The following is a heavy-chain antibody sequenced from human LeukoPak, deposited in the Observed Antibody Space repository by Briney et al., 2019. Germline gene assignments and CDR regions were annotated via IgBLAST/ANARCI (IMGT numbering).Heavy chain of an antibody. J-gene: IGHJ5*02. CDR2: INHSGSA. V-gene: IGHV4-34*01. D-gene: IGHD2-15*01. CDR1: GGSFSGYY. Sequence: SETLSLTCAVYGGSFSGYYWSWIRQPPGKGPEWIGEINHSGSANYNPSLKSRVTISVDTSKNQFSLKLSSVTAADTAVYYCARHRYCSGGSCYSGWFDPWGQGTLVTVSS. CDR3: ARHRYCSGGSCYSGWFDP.